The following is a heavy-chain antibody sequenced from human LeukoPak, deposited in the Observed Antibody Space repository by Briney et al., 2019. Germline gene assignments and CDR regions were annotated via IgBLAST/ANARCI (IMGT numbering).Heavy chain of an antibody. D-gene: IGHD3-3*01. J-gene: IGHJ4*02. V-gene: IGHV3-7*01. Sequence: GGSLRLSCAASGFIFTNYFMSWVRQAPGKGLEWVASIKHDGSEKYYVDSVRGRFTISRDDTMNSLYLQMSSPRAEDTAVYYCATDRGWRTSGYYLYYFEYWGQGTLVTYSS. CDR3: ATDRGWRTSGYYLYYFEY. CDR1: GFIFTNYF. CDR2: IKHDGSEK.